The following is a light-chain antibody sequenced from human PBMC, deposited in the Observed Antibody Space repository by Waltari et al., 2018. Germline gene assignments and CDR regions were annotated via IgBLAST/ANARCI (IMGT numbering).Light chain of an antibody. CDR2: GAS. CDR1: PHVNRSY. V-gene: IGKV3-20*01. Sequence: EIVLPQSPDTLSLSPGERATLSCGASPHVNRSYLAWYQQKPGQAPRLLIYGASIRAAGIPDRFSGSGSGTDFTLTISRLEPEDSAVYYCQQYGTSPLWIFGQGTKVEIK. CDR3: QQYGTSPLWI. J-gene: IGKJ1*01.